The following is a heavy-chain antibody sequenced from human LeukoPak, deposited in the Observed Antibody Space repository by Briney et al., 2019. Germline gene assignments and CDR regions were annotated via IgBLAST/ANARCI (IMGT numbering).Heavy chain of an antibody. CDR2: ISYDGSNK. CDR1: GFTFSSYG. Sequence: GGSLRLSCAASGFTFSSYGMHWVRQAPGKGLEWVAVISYDGSNKYYADSVKGRFTISRDNSKNTLYLQMNSLRAEDTAVYYCANSPNYGDYGSFDYWGQGTLVTVSS. V-gene: IGHV3-30*18. J-gene: IGHJ4*02. CDR3: ANSPNYGDYGSFDY. D-gene: IGHD4-17*01.